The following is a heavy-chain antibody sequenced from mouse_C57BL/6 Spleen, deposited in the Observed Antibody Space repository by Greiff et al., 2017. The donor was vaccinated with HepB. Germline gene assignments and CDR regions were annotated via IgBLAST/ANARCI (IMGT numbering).Heavy chain of an antibody. D-gene: IGHD1-1*01. CDR1: GYTFTSYW. V-gene: IGHV1-69*01. Sequence: QVQLQQPGAELVMPGASVKLSCKASGYTFTSYWMHWVKQRPGQGLEWIGEIDPSDSYTNYNQKFKGKSTLTVDKSSSTAYMQLSSLTSEDSAVYYCRGYYYGSSPLYFDVWGTGTTVTVSS. J-gene: IGHJ1*03. CDR3: RGYYYGSSPLYFDV. CDR2: IDPSDSYT.